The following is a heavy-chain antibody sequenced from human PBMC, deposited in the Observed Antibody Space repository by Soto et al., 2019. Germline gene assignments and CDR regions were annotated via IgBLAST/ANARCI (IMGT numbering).Heavy chain of an antibody. D-gene: IGHD3-22*01. CDR1: GYTFTSYG. CDR3: ASGGYFDNSNHLAY. V-gene: IGHV1-3*01. Sequence: ASVKGSCKASGYTFTSYGINWVRQAPGRGPEWMGWINPGNGNTKYSQQFQGRVIIDRDTSASTAYMELSSLRSEDTAVYYCASGGYFDNSNHLAYWGLGTLVTVSA. J-gene: IGHJ1*01. CDR2: INPGNGNT.